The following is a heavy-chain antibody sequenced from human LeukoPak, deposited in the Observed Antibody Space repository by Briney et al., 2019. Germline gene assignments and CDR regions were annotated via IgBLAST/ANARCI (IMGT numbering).Heavy chain of an antibody. CDR3: ARGGQQWLTYYYYYMDV. J-gene: IGHJ6*03. Sequence: ASVKVSCKASGYTFTDYYMHWVRQAPGQGLEWMGWINPNSGGTNYAQKFQGRVTMTRDTSISTAYMELSRLRSDDTAVYYCARGGQQWLTYYYYYMDVWGKGTTVTVSS. V-gene: IGHV1-2*02. CDR2: INPNSGGT. CDR1: GYTFTDYY. D-gene: IGHD6-19*01.